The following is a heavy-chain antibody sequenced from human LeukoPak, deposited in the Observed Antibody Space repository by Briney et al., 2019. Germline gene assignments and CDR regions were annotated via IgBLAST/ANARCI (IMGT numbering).Heavy chain of an antibody. J-gene: IGHJ6*02. Sequence: GGSLRLSCAASGFTFGDYAMHWVRQAPGKGLEWVSLIRADGGRTYYADSVNGRFTISRDNSKNSLYLQMNSLRTDDTALYYCATWAFYHGLDVWAKGPRSPSP. CDR2: IRADGGRT. V-gene: IGHV3-43*02. CDR3: ATWAFYHGLDV. D-gene: IGHD2/OR15-2a*01. CDR1: GFTFGDYA.